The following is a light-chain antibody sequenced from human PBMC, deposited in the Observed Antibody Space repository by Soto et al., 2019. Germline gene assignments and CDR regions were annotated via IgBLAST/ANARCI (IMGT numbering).Light chain of an antibody. Sequence: EIVLTQSPGTLSLSPGERATLSSRASQSVSSSYLAWYQQKPGHTPRLLFDGASSRATGIPDRFSGSGSGSDFTLSISRLEPEEFAVYYCEQYGSSPFTFGAGLKVDIK. CDR2: GAS. V-gene: IGKV3-20*01. CDR1: QSVSSSY. J-gene: IGKJ3*01. CDR3: EQYGSSPFT.